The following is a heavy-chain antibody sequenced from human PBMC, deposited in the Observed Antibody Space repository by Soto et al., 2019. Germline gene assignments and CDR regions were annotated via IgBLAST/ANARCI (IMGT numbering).Heavy chain of an antibody. Sequence: SETLSLTCAVYGGSFSGYYWSWIRQPPGKGLEWIGEINHSGSTNYNPSLKSRVTISVDTSKNQFSLKLSSVTAADTAVYYCARAGKYCSSTSCYAGFSYYDYYYRDGWGKGTTVTVSS. V-gene: IGHV4-34*01. D-gene: IGHD2-2*01. CDR3: ARAGKYCSSTSCYAGFSYYDYYYRDG. CDR2: INHSGST. CDR1: GGSFSGYY. J-gene: IGHJ6*03.